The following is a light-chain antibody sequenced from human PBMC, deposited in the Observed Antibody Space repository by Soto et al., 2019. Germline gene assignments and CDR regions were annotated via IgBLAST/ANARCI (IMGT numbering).Light chain of an antibody. V-gene: IGLV2-23*01. CDR3: CSYAVFVLFV. CDR1: SSDVGSYNL. J-gene: IGLJ1*01. CDR2: EGT. Sequence: QSVLTQPASVSGSPGQSITISCTGTSSDVGSYNLVSWYQQHPGKAPKLIIYEGTKRPSGVSYRFSGSKSGNTASLTISGLRAEDGAVYYCCSYAVFVLFVFGTGTRLTVL.